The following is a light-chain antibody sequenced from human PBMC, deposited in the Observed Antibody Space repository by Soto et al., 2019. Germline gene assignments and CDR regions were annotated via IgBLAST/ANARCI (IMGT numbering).Light chain of an antibody. J-gene: IGLJ1*01. Sequence: QSALTQPASLSGSPGQSITISCTGTSSDVGGYNYVSWYQQHPGKAPNIMIYEVSNRPSGVSNRFSGSKSGNTDSLTISGLQDEDEADYYCSSYTSIITLYVFGSGTKVTVL. V-gene: IGLV2-14*01. CDR1: SSDVGGYNY. CDR2: EVS. CDR3: SSYTSIITLYV.